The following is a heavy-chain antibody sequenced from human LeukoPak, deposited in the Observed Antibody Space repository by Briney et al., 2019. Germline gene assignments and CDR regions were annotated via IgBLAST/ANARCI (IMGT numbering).Heavy chain of an antibody. V-gene: IGHV3-23*01. CDR1: GITFSIYT. Sequence: GGSLRLSCAASGITFSIYTMSWVRQAPGKGLEWVSAIVGSGRNTYYADSVKGRFTISRDNPKNTLYPQMNSLRAEDTAVYHCAKEGGYDGVDWWGQGTLVTVSS. CDR2: IVGSGRNT. D-gene: IGHD5-12*01. CDR3: AKEGGYDGVDW. J-gene: IGHJ4*02.